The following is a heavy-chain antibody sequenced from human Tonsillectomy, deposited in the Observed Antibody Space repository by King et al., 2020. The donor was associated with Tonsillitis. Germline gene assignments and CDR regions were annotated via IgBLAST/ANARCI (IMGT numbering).Heavy chain of an antibody. Sequence: VQLQESGPGLVKPSETLSLTCTVSGGSISSRTYYWGWIRQSPGKGLEWIGNIYYSGSTYYNPSLKSRVTISINTSQNQFSLKLTSVTAADTAVYYCATTYYATAVDPWGQGTLVTVSS. D-gene: IGHD3-22*01. V-gene: IGHV4-39*01. CDR3: ATTYYATAVDP. CDR2: IYYSGST. CDR1: GGSISSRTYY. J-gene: IGHJ5*02.